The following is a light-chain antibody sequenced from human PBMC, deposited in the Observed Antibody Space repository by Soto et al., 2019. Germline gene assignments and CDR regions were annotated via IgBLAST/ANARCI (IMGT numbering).Light chain of an antibody. J-gene: IGKJ4*01. CDR1: QGLSNY. CDR3: QQFSRYPLT. CDR2: AAS. Sequence: DIQLTQSPSFLSASVGDRVTITCRASQGLSNYLAWYQQRPGTAPKLLIYAASTLQSGIPSRFSGSGSGTDFTLTISSLQPEDFATYYCQQFSRYPLTFGGGTKVEIK. V-gene: IGKV1-9*01.